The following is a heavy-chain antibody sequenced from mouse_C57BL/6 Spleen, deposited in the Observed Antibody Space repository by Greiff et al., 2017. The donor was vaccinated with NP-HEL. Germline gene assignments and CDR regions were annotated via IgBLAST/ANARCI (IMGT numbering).Heavy chain of an antibody. J-gene: IGHJ2*01. V-gene: IGHV5-16*02. CDR1: GFTFSDYY. Sequence: EVKVVESEGGLVQPGSSMKLSCTASGFTFSDYYMAWVRQVPEKGLEWVANINYDGSSTYYLDSLKSRFIISRDNAKNILYLQMSSLKSEDTAMYYCARSGHYYGSSLYFDYWGQGTTLTVSS. CDR2: INYDGSST. CDR3: ARSGHYYGSSLYFDY. D-gene: IGHD1-1*01.